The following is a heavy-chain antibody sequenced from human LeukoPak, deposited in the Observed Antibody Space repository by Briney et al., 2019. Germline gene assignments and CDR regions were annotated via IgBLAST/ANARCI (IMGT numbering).Heavy chain of an antibody. Sequence: GGSLRLSCAASGFRFSNYAMHWVRQAPGKGLEWVAGISYDGSKKYYADSVKGRFTISRDNSKNTLYLQMSSLRADDTAMYYCAKRYDTTVYSINFDYWGQGTLVTVSS. CDR1: GFRFSNYA. CDR3: AKRYDTTVYSINFDY. V-gene: IGHV3-30*18. CDR2: ISYDGSKK. J-gene: IGHJ4*02. D-gene: IGHD3-22*01.